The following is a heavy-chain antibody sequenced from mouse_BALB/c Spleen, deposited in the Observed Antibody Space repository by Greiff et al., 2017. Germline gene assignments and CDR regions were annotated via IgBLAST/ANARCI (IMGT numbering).Heavy chain of an antibody. J-gene: IGHJ2*01. Sequence: EVQLVESGGDLVKPGGSLKLSCAASGFTFSSYGMSWVRQTPDKRLEWVATISSGGSYTYYPDSVKGRFTISRDNAKNTLYLQMSSLKSEDTAMYYCASLGREYFDYWGQGTTLTVSS. D-gene: IGHD4-1*01. CDR3: ASLGREYFDY. CDR2: ISSGGSYT. CDR1: GFTFSSYG. V-gene: IGHV5-6*01.